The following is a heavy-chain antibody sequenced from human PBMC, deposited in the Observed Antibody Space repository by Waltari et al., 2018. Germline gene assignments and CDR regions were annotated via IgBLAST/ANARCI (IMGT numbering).Heavy chain of an antibody. J-gene: IGHJ4*02. D-gene: IGHD3-9*01. CDR3: ARLRRRDDWFFDF. Sequence: EVQLVQSGAEVKKPGESLKISCKGSGDSFTSYGIGWVRQMPGKGLEWMGSIYPGDSDTRDSPSFPGQVTISADKSISTAYLQWSSLKASDTAMYYCARLRRRDDWFFDFWGQGTLVTVSS. CDR1: GDSFTSYG. CDR2: IYPGDSDT. V-gene: IGHV5-51*03.